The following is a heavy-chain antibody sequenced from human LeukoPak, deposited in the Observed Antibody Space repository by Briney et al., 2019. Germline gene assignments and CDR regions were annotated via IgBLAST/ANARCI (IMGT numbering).Heavy chain of an antibody. V-gene: IGHV1-18*01. CDR3: ARDLTLVLRHPAY. CDR2: ISAYNGNT. Sequence: ASVKVACKASGYRFSRYGISWVRQAPGQGPEWMGWISAYNGNTNYAQKLQGRVTMTTDTSTSTAYMELRSLRSDDTAVYYCARDLTLVLRHPAYWGQGTLVTVSS. J-gene: IGHJ4*02. D-gene: IGHD5/OR15-5a*01. CDR1: GYRFSRYG.